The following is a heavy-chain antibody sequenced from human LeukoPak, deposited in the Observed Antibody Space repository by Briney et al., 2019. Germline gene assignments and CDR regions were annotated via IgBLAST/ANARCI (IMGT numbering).Heavy chain of an antibody. CDR2: ISAYNGNT. CDR3: ARVMVATGFFDY. Sequence: ASVKVSCKASGYTFTSYGISWVRQAPGQGLEWMGWISAYNGNTNYVQKLQGRVTMTTDTSTSTAHMELRSLRSDDTAVYYCARVMVATGFFDYWGQGTLVTVSS. J-gene: IGHJ4*02. V-gene: IGHV1-18*01. CDR1: GYTFTSYG. D-gene: IGHD5-12*01.